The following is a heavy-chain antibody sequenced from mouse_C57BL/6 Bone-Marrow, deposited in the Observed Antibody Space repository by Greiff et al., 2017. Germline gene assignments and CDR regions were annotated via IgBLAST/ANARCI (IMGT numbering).Heavy chain of an antibody. Sequence: QVQLQQSGPGLVQPSQSLSITCTVSGFSLTSYGVHWVRQSPGKGLEWLGVIWSGGSTDYNAAFISRLSISKDNSKSQVFFKMNSLQADDTAIYYCARKCPLYYDYDGSYAMDYWGQGTSVTGSS. V-gene: IGHV2-2*01. D-gene: IGHD2-4*01. CDR2: IWSGGST. CDR1: GFSLTSYG. CDR3: ARKCPLYYDYDGSYAMDY. J-gene: IGHJ4*01.